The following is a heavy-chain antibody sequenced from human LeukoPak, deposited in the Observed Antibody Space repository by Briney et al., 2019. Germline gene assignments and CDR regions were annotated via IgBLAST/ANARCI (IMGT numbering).Heavy chain of an antibody. CDR3: ARAWIVGATWLFDY. CDR1: GGSISSYY. Sequence: SETLSLTCTVSGGSISSYYWSWIRQPPGKGLEWIGYIYYSGSTNYNPSLKSRVTISVDTSKNQFSLKLSSVTAADTAVYYCARAWIVGATWLFDYWGQGTLVTVSS. CDR2: IYYSGST. V-gene: IGHV4-59*12. J-gene: IGHJ4*02. D-gene: IGHD1-26*01.